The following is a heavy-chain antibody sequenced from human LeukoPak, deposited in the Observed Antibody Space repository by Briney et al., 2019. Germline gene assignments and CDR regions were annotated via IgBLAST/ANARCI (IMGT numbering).Heavy chain of an antibody. CDR2: IYTSGST. V-gene: IGHV4-4*07. J-gene: IGHJ4*02. CDR1: GGSISSYY. Sequence: SETLSLTCTVSGGSISSYYWSWIRQPAGKGLEWIGRIYTSGSTNYNPSLKSRVTMSVDTSKHQFSLKLSSVTAADTAVYYCARAACKFNYYDSSGYYYFCYWGQGTLVTVSS. CDR3: ARAACKFNYYDSSGYYYFCY. D-gene: IGHD3-22*01.